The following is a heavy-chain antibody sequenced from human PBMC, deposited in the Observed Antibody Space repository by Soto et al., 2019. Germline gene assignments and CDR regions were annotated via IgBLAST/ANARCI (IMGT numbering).Heavy chain of an antibody. Sequence: EVQLLESGGGLVQPGGSLRLSCAASGFTFSSYAMSWVRQAPGKGLEWVSAISGSGGSTYYADSVKGRFTISRDNSNNTLYLQMNSLRAEDTAVYYCSKDPYGSGNQKKDCWGQGTLVTVSS. CDR3: SKDPYGSGNQKKDC. CDR1: GFTFSSYA. V-gene: IGHV3-23*01. J-gene: IGHJ4*02. CDR2: ISGSGGST. D-gene: IGHD3-10*01.